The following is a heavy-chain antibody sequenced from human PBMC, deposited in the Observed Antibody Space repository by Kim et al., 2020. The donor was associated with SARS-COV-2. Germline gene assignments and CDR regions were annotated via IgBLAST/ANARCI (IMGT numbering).Heavy chain of an antibody. CDR2: IYYSGST. Sequence: SETLSLTCTVSGGSISSSSYYWGWIRQPPGKGLEWIGSIYYSGSTYYNPSLKSRVTISVDTSKNQFSLKLSSVTAADTAVYYCARDFGRRITMIVVVLRGANWFDPWGQGTLVTVSS. CDR1: GGSISSSSYY. CDR3: ARDFGRRITMIVVVLRGANWFDP. J-gene: IGHJ5*02. V-gene: IGHV4-39*07. D-gene: IGHD3-22*01.